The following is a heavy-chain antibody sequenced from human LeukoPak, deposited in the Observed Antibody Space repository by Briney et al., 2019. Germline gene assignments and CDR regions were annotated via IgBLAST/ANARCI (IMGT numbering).Heavy chain of an antibody. V-gene: IGHV4-30-4*01. CDR2: IYYSGST. J-gene: IGHJ2*01. D-gene: IGHD4-23*01. Sequence: SETLSLTCTVSGGSISSGDYYWSWIRQPPGKGLEWIGYIYYSGSTYYNPSLKSRVTISVDTSKNQFSLKLGSVTAADTAVYYCARDNDYGGKGGWYFDLWGRGTLVTVSS. CDR3: ARDNDYGGKGGWYFDL. CDR1: GGSISSGDYY.